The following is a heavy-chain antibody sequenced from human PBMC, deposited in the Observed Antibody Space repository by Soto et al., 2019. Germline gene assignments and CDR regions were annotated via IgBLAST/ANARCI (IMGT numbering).Heavy chain of an antibody. V-gene: IGHV1-69*06. CDR1: GGTFSSYA. D-gene: IGHD3-22*01. J-gene: IGHJ4*02. CDR2: IIPIFGTA. Sequence: SVKVSCKASGGTFSSYAISWVRQAPGQGLEWMGGIIPIFGTANYAQKFQGRVTITADKSTSTAYMELSSLRSEDTAVYYCAGSLYYYDSSGFFDYWGQGTLVTVSS. CDR3: AGSLYYYDSSGFFDY.